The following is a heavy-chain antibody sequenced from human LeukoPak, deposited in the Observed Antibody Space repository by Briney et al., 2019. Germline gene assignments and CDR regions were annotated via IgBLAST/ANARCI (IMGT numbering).Heavy chain of an antibody. Sequence: PGGSLRLSCAASGFTFSSYGMHWARQAPGKGLEWVAVISYDGSNKYYADSVKGRFTISRDNSKNTLYLQMNSLRAEDTAVYYCAKGGYSSGWTFDYWGQGTLVAVSS. CDR1: GFTFSSYG. V-gene: IGHV3-30*18. CDR3: AKGGYSSGWTFDY. CDR2: ISYDGSNK. D-gene: IGHD6-19*01. J-gene: IGHJ4*02.